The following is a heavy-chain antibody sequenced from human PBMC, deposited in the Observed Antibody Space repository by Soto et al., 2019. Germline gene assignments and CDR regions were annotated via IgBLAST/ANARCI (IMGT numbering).Heavy chain of an antibody. CDR3: ARRDSSWPQAIDY. Sequence: QVQLQQWGAGLLKPSETLSLTCAVYGGSFSGGYWSWIRQPPGKGLEWIGEVHHSGITNYNPSLKSRVTISLDASKTQFSMKLSSVSAADTAVYYCARRDSSWPQAIDYWGQGTLVTVSS. D-gene: IGHD6-13*01. V-gene: IGHV4-34*01. CDR2: VHHSGIT. CDR1: GGSFSGGY. J-gene: IGHJ4*02.